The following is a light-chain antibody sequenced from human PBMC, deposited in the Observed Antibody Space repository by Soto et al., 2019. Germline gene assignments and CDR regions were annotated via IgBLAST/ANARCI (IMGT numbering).Light chain of an antibody. CDR1: QSISSH. CDR2: DAS. CDR3: QQSKSWPWT. J-gene: IGKJ1*01. Sequence: VLPQSPSTLSVSPGERDTISCRASQSISSHLASYQQQPGQAPRLLIYDASTRATGSPARFSGSGSGTEFTLTIRSLQSEDFATDYCQQSKSWPWTLGHGTKVEI. V-gene: IGKV3-15*01.